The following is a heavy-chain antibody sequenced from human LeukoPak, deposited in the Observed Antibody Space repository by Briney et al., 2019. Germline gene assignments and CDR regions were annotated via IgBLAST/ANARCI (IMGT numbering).Heavy chain of an antibody. D-gene: IGHD3/OR15-3a*01. CDR2: IYYSGNA. CDR1: GGSISSSSYY. Sequence: ASETLSLTCTVSGGSISSSSYYWGWIRQPPGKGLEWIGSIYYSGNAYYNASLKSQVSISIDTSKNQFSLRLTSVTAADTAVYYCARQTGSGLFILPGGQGTLVTVSS. V-gene: IGHV4-39*01. CDR3: ARQTGSGLFILP. J-gene: IGHJ4*02.